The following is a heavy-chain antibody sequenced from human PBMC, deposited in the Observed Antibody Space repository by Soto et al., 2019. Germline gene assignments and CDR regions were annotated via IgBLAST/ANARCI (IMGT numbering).Heavy chain of an antibody. V-gene: IGHV5-51*01. CDR1: GYSFTRYW. D-gene: IGHD6-6*01. CDR3: ARHGSGVAARPDSNYYYGMDV. CDR2: IYPGDSDT. Sequence: GESLKISCKGSGYSFTRYWIGWVRQMPGKGLEWMGIIYPGDSDTRYSPSFQGQVTISADKSISTAYLQWSSLKASDTAMYYCARHGSGVAARPDSNYYYGMDVWGQGTTVTVSS. J-gene: IGHJ6*02.